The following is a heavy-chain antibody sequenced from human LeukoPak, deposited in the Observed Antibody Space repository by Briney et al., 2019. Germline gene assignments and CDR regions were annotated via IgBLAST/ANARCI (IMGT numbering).Heavy chain of an antibody. CDR1: GYTFTGYY. V-gene: IGHV1-2*06. D-gene: IGHD3-22*01. CDR3: ARGGRYYDSSGYSGSIDY. Sequence: ASVKVSCKASGYTFTGYYMHWVRQAPGQGLEWMGRINPNSGGTNYAQKFQGRVTMTTDTSISTAYMELSRLRSDDTAVYYCARGGRYYDSSGYSGSIDYWGQGTLVTVSS. CDR2: INPNSGGT. J-gene: IGHJ4*02.